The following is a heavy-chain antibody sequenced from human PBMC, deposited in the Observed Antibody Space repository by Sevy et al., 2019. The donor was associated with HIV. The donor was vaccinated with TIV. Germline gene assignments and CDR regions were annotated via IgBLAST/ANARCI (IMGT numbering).Heavy chain of an antibody. CDR1: GYTFTGYY. V-gene: IGHV1-2*02. J-gene: IGHJ1*01. CDR2: INPNSGGT. D-gene: IGHD2-2*01. CDR3: ARVPGYCSSTSCFDDEYFQH. Sequence: AGSVKVSCKASGYTFTGYYMHWVRQAPGQGLEWMGWINPNSGGTNYAQKFQGRVTMTRDTSISTAYMELSRLRSDDTAVYYCARVPGYCSSTSCFDDEYFQHWGQGTLVTVSS.